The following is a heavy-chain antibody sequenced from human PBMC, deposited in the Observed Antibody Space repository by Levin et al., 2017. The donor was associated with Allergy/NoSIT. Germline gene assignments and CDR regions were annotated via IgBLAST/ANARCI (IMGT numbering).Heavy chain of an antibody. D-gene: IGHD5-18*01. CDR2: IGTAGDT. J-gene: IGHJ6*02. V-gene: IGHV3-13*01. CDR1: GFTFSSYD. CDR3: ARGGVSSDTAMVTYYYYGMDV. Sequence: GGSLRLSCAASGFTFSSYDMHWVRQATGKGLEWVSAIGTAGDTYYPGSVKGRFTISRENAKNSLYLQMNSLRAGDTAVYYCARGGVSSDTAMVTYYYYGMDVWGQGTTVTVSS.